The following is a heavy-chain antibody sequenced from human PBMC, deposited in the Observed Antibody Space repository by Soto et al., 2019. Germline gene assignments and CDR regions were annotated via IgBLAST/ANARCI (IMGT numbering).Heavy chain of an antibody. Sequence: GESLRLPCQCSGYSFTSNWIGWVRQVPGKGLEWMGIINPADSAIKYSPSFQGQVTISADKSIGTAYLQWSSLKASDTAMYYCARHQRDDASRKIDCWGQGTLVTVSS. CDR1: GYSFTSNW. D-gene: IGHD3-16*01. J-gene: IGHJ4*02. CDR3: ARHQRDDASRKIDC. CDR2: INPADSAI. V-gene: IGHV5-51*01.